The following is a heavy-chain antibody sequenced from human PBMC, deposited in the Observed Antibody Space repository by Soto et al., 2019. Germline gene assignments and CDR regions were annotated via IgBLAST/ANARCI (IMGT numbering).Heavy chain of an antibody. V-gene: IGHV4-39*01. D-gene: IGHD6-19*01. CDR2: IYYSGST. Sequence: QLQLQESGPGLVKPSETLSLTCTVSGGSISSSSYYWGWIRQPPGKGLEWIGSIYYSGSTYYNPSLKSRVTISVDTSKNQFSLKLSSVTAADTAVYYCARRWLPHEAGLFDYWGQGTLVTVSS. CDR3: ARRWLPHEAGLFDY. J-gene: IGHJ4*02. CDR1: GGSISSSSYY.